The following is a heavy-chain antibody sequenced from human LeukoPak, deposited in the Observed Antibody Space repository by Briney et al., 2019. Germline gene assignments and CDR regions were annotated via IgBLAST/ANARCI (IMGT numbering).Heavy chain of an antibody. J-gene: IGHJ5*02. CDR2: VNTGGST. D-gene: IGHD6-19*01. CDR3: AKDSEQWLVGGWFDP. CDR1: GFTVSSKY. Sequence: GGSLRLSCAASGFTVSSKYMIWVRQAPGKGLEWVSLVNTGGSTYYADSVKGRFTISRDNSKNTLYLQMNSLRAEDTAVYYCAKDSEQWLVGGWFDPWGQGTLVTVSS. V-gene: IGHV3-53*01.